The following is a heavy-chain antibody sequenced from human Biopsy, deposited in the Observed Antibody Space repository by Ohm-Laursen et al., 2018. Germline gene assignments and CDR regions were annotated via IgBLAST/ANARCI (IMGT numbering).Heavy chain of an antibody. CDR1: GYSFTSYY. CDR3: ARNTGWYGDLYYFDY. V-gene: IGHV1-46*01. CDR2: INPIGSTT. Sequence: PSVTVSCKASGYSFTSYYMHWVRQAPGQGLEWMGMINPIGSTTSYPQIFQGRVTMTRDTSKSTVYMELSSLRSADTAVYFCARNTGWYGDLYYFDYWGQGTLVTVSS. J-gene: IGHJ4*02. D-gene: IGHD6-19*01.